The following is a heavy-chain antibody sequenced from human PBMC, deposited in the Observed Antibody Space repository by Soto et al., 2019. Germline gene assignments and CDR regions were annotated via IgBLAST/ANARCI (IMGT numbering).Heavy chain of an antibody. V-gene: IGHV3-15*07. CDR1: GFTFSNAW. Sequence: EVQLVESGGGLVKPGGSLRLSCAASGFTFSNAWMNWVRQAPGKGLEWVGRIKSKTDGGTTDYAAPVKGRFTISRDDSKNTLYLQMNSLKTEDTAVYYCTTRVRRVIMSYYYGMDVWGQGTTVTVSS. CDR3: TTRVRRVIMSYYYGMDV. J-gene: IGHJ6*02. CDR2: IKSKTDGGTT. D-gene: IGHD3-10*01.